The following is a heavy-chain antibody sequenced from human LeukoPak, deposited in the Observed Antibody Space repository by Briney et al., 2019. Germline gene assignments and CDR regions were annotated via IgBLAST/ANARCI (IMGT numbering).Heavy chain of an antibody. CDR3: GRIAINAINGMDV. J-gene: IGHJ6*02. V-gene: IGHV3-72*01. CDR1: GFKFSDHY. Sequence: QPGGSQRLSCAASGFKFSDHYIDWVRQAPGKGLEWVGRSRNKASSYTTEYAASVEGRFTISRDVSESSLYLQMNSLRTEDTAVYYCGRIAINAINGMDVWGQGTTVTVPS. CDR2: SRNKASSYTT. D-gene: IGHD2-21*01.